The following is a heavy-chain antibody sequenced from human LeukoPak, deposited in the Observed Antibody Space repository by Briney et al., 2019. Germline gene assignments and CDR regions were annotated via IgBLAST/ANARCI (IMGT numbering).Heavy chain of an antibody. V-gene: IGHV3-64*01. J-gene: IGHJ6*02. Sequence: GPPRLSCAASGFTFSSYAMHWVRQAPGKGLEYVSAISSNGGSTYYANSVKGRFTISRDNSKNTLYLQMGSLRAEDMAVYYCARGEPGEFNYYYYGMDVWGQGTTVTVSS. CDR1: GFTFSSYA. D-gene: IGHD3-10*01. CDR2: ISSNGGST. CDR3: ARGEPGEFNYYYYGMDV.